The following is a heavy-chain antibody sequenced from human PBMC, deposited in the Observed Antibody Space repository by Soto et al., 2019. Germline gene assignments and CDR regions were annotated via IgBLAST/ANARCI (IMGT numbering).Heavy chain of an antibody. CDR1: GYTFTSYG. V-gene: IGHV1-18*01. J-gene: IGHJ5*01. CDR3: ARGELLWFGELFVGLDS. D-gene: IGHD3-10*01. CDR2: ISAYNGNT. Sequence: QVHLVQSGAEVKKPGASVKVSCKASGYTFTSYGISWLRQAPGQGLEWMGWISAYNGNTNYAQKLQGRVTMTTDTSTRTAYMELRSLRSDDTAVYSCARGELLWFGELFVGLDSWGPGTLVTLS.